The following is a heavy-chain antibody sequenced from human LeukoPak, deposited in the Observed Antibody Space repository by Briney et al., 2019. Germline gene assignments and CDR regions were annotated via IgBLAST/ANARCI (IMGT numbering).Heavy chain of an antibody. CDR2: ISRSSGTI. Sequence: GGSLRLSCAASGFPFSGYSMNWVRQAPGKGLEWVSYISRSSGTIYYAASVKGRFTISRDNAENSLSLQMNSLRDEDTAVYYCARDAAYAFDIWGQGTMVTVPS. CDR3: ARDAAYAFDI. CDR1: GFPFSGYS. V-gene: IGHV3-48*02. D-gene: IGHD6-25*01. J-gene: IGHJ3*02.